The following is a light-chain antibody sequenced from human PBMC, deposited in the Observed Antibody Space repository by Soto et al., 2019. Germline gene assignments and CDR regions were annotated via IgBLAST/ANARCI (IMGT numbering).Light chain of an antibody. J-gene: IGLJ1*01. Sequence: QSVLTQPPSSSGTPGQRVTVSCSGSSSNIGSNYVYWYQQLPGTAPKLLIYNNDQRPSGVPDRFSGSKSGTSASLAISGLRSEDEADYSCAAWDDTLSGYXFXAGXKVXV. V-gene: IGLV1-47*02. CDR3: AAWDDTLSGYX. CDR2: NND. CDR1: SSNIGSNY.